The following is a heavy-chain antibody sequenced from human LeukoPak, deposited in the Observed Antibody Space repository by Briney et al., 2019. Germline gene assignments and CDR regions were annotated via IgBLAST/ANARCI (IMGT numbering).Heavy chain of an antibody. V-gene: IGHV7-4-1*02. Sequence: GASVTVSCMPCGYTFPSYAMNWVRQAPGHGLEWMGWINTNTGNPTYAQGFTGRFVFFLDTSVSTAYLQISSLKAEDTAVYYCARAGDDILTSYAFDIWGQGTMVTVSS. CDR2: INTNTGNP. CDR1: GYTFPSYA. CDR3: ARAGDDILTSYAFDI. D-gene: IGHD3-9*01. J-gene: IGHJ3*02.